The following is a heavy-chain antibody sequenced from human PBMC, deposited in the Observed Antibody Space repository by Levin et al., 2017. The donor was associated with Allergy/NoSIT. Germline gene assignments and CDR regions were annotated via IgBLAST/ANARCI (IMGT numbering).Heavy chain of an antibody. CDR3: ARGDWGPTGIYDF. D-gene: IGHD2-21*02. CDR2: FYYSAIT. Sequence: ESLKISCTVSGGSVSSSSHFWNWIRQPPGKGLEWIGYFYYSAITNYNPSFRSRVTISIDASKNQISLKLSSVTAADTAVYYCARGDWGPTGIYDFWGLGTLVTVSS. CDR1: GGSVSSSSHF. V-gene: IGHV4-61*01. J-gene: IGHJ4*02.